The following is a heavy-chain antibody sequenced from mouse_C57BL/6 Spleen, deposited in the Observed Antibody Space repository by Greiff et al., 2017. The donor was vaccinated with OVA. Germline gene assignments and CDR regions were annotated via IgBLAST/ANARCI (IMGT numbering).Heavy chain of an antibody. J-gene: IGHJ2*01. D-gene: IGHD2-5*01. CDR1: GYAFSSYW. CDR2: IYPGDGDT. V-gene: IGHV1-80*01. Sequence: VQLVESGAELVKPGASVKISCKASGYAFSSYWMNWVKQRPGKGLEWIGQIYPGDGDTNYNGKFKGKATLTADKSSSTAYMQLSILTSEDSAVYFCARGTVYSRGFFDYWGQGTTLTVSS. CDR3: ARGTVYSRGFFDY.